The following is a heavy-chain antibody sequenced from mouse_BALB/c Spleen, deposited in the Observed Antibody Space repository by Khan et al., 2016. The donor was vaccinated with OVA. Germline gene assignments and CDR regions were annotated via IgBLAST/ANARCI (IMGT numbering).Heavy chain of an antibody. CDR2: ISTYSGNT. V-gene: IGHV1S137*01. CDR1: GFTFTDYA. D-gene: IGHD2-3*01. J-gene: IGHJ2*01. CDR3: ARPAYDGYYDY. Sequence: QVQLQQSGPELVRPGVSVKISCKGSGFTFTDYAMHWVKQSHAKSLEWIGLISTYSGNTNYTQKFKGKATMTVDKSSSTAYMELARLTSEDSAIYYGARPAYDGYYDYWGQGTTLTVSS.